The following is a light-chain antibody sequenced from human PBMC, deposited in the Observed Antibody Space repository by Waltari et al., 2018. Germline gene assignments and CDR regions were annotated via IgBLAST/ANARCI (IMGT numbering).Light chain of an antibody. CDR2: GAS. Sequence: TVMTQSPATLSVSPGERATLSCRASQSVSSNLAWYQQKPGKAPRLLIYGASTRATGIPARFSGSGSETEFTLTISSLQSEDFAVYYCQQYNNWPLTFGGGTKVEIK. V-gene: IGKV3-15*01. J-gene: IGKJ4*01. CDR3: QQYNNWPLT. CDR1: QSVSSN.